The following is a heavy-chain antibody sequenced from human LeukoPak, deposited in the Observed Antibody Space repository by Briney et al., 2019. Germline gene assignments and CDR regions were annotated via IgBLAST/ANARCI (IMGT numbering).Heavy chain of an antibody. CDR3: ARDLYSYMDV. CDR1: GYSLSSGYY. D-gene: IGHD2-21*01. Sequence: PSETLSLTCTVSGYSLSSGYYWGWIRQPPGKGLEWIGYIYYIGSTNYNPSLKSRVTISVDTSKNQFSLKLSSVTAADTAVYYCARDLYSYMDVWGKGTTVTISS. J-gene: IGHJ6*04. CDR2: IYYIGST. V-gene: IGHV4-61*01.